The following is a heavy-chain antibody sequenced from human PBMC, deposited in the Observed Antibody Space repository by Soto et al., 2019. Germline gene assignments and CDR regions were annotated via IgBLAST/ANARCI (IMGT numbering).Heavy chain of an antibody. D-gene: IGHD2-2*01. CDR2: IYASGST. Sequence: QVQLQESGPGLVKPSETLSLTCTVSGGSISPYYWSWIRQPAGKGLEWIGRIYASGSTNYNSSLKGRVTMSITTSKNQFSLKLSSVTAADTAVYYCARGGMVIIPTAKAFDYWGQGTLVTVSS. CDR1: GGSISPYY. CDR3: ARGGMVIIPTAKAFDY. V-gene: IGHV4-4*07. J-gene: IGHJ4*02.